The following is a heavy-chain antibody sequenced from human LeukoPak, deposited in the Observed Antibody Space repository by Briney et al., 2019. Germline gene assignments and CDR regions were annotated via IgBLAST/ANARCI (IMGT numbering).Heavy chain of an antibody. CDR2: INGSGTKT. J-gene: IGHJ4*02. D-gene: IGHD2/OR15-2a*01. Sequence: GGSLRLSCSASEYTLSNYLMSWVRQAPGKGLEWVSSINGSGTKTYNADSVKGRYTISRDNSKNTLYLQMNSLRAEDTAVYYCAKVTREVLSSLHYWGQGTLVTVSS. CDR1: EYTLSNYL. CDR3: AKVTREVLSSLHY. V-gene: IGHV3-23*01.